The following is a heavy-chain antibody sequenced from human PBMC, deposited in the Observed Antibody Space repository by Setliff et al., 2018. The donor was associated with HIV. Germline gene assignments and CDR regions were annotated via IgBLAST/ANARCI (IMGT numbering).Heavy chain of an antibody. V-gene: IGHV4-4*08. CDR1: GGSISSYY. J-gene: IGHJ4*02. CDR2: IYYSGST. Sequence: SETLSLTCTVSGGSISSYYWSWIRQPPGKGLEWIGYIYYSGSTNYNPSLKSRVTISIDTSKHQFSLKLTSVHAADTALYYCARDVMEYFGNYFDYWGQGALVTVSS. CDR3: ARDVMEYFGNYFDY. D-gene: IGHD3-3*01.